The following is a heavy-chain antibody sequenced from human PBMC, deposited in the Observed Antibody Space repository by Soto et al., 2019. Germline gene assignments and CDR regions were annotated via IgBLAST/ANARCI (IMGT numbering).Heavy chain of an antibody. CDR1: GFTFSAYA. V-gene: IGHV3-30-3*01. Sequence: SGGSLRLSCAASGFTFSAYAMHWVRQAPVKGLEWVALISYDGSSQNYADSVKGRFTSSRDNSKNTLYLQMNSLRDEDMALYYCARGAVTTNYYYYGMDVWGRGTTVTVSS. CDR3: ARGAVTTNYYYYGMDV. J-gene: IGHJ6*02. D-gene: IGHD4-17*01. CDR2: ISYDGSSQ.